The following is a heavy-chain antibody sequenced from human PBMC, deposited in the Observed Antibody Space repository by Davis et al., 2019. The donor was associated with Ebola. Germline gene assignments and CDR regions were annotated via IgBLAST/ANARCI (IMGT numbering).Heavy chain of an antibody. D-gene: IGHD3-3*01. Sequence: MPSETLSLTCTVSGGSISKTNYYWAWIRQSPGKGLEWIGSIFYSGSSHYNPSLKSRVTISVDTSKNQFSLKLSSVTAADTAVYYCARGHLTAIFGVARTPFDYWGQGTLVTVSS. V-gene: IGHV4-39*07. CDR1: GGSISKTNYY. CDR2: IFYSGSS. CDR3: ARGHLTAIFGVARTPFDY. J-gene: IGHJ4*02.